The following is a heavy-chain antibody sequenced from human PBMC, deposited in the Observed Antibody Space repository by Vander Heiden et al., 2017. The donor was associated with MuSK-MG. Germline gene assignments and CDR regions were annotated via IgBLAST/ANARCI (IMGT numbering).Heavy chain of an antibody. CDR3: TTVRMLTFGGVAVGSSFFER. V-gene: IGHV1-24*01. D-gene: IGHD3-16*01. J-gene: IGHJ4*02. Sequence: QVPLVQSGAEVKTPGASVTVSCKVSGFILGQLSIHWVRQTPGKGLEWMGGVDPEDDETVVAQRVLDRVTLTEDTSTETAYMDLRGLKSGDTAVYYCTTVRMLTFGGVAVGSSFFERWGQGTLVTVSS. CDR2: VDPEDDET. CDR1: GFILGQLS.